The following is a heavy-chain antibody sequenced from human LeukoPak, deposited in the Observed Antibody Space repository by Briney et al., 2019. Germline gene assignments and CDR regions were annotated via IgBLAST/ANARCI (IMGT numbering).Heavy chain of an antibody. Sequence: PGGCLRLSWAATASRVSDYYMSCVRQAPGEGMEWVSYITRTSSYAHYADSVKGRFTHPRDNDNNSLYLQMNGLRAEDPAVYYCARDRGIAAPGTINWLDPWGQGTLVTVSS. D-gene: IGHD6-13*01. CDR1: ASRVSDYY. CDR2: ITRTSSYA. CDR3: ARDRGIAAPGTINWLDP. J-gene: IGHJ5*02. V-gene: IGHV3-11*06.